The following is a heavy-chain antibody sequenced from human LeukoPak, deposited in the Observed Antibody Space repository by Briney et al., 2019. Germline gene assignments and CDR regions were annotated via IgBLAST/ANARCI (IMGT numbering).Heavy chain of an antibody. D-gene: IGHD6-13*01. Sequence: SETLSLTCTVSGGSISSYYWSWIRQPPGKGLEWIGYVHYSGSTNYNPSLKSRVTISVDTSKNQFSLQLTSVTAADTAVYYCARAYSSSWYFNWFDPWGQGTLVTVSS. V-gene: IGHV4-59*08. CDR1: GGSISSYY. CDR2: VHYSGST. CDR3: ARAYSSSWYFNWFDP. J-gene: IGHJ5*02.